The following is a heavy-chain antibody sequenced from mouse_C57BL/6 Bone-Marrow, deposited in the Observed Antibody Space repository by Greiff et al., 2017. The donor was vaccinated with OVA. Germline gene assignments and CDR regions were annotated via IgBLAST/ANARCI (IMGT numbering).Heavy chain of an antibody. D-gene: IGHD2-2*01. V-gene: IGHV5-6*02. J-gene: IGHJ2*01. CDR2: ISSGGSYT. Sequence: DVMLVESGGDLVKPGGSLKLSCAASGFTFSSYGMSWVRQTPDKRLEWVATISSGGSYTYYPDSVKGRFTISRDNAKNTLYLQMSSLKSEDTAMYYCARHVRWLRRGYYFDYWGQGTTLTVSS. CDR1: GFTFSSYG. CDR3: ARHVRWLRRGYYFDY.